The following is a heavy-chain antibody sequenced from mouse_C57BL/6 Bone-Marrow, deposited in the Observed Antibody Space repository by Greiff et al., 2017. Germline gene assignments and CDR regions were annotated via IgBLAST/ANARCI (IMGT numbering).Heavy chain of an antibody. Sequence: EVKVVESGGGLVKPGGSLKLSCAASGFTFSSYTMSWVRQTPEKRLEWVATISGGGGNTYYPDSVKGRFTISRDNAKNTLYLQMGSLRSADTALYYCARHGYYSYWYFDVWGTGTTVTVSS. V-gene: IGHV5-9*01. D-gene: IGHD2-3*01. CDR1: GFTFSSYT. CDR2: ISGGGGNT. CDR3: ARHGYYSYWYFDV. J-gene: IGHJ1*03.